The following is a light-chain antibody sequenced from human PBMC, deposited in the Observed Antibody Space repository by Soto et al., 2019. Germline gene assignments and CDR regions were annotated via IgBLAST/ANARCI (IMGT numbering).Light chain of an antibody. CDR3: QQYGSSPPRT. Sequence: ERVMTQSPATLSVSPGERATLSCRASQSVGGDLAWYQQKPGQAPRLLIYGASSRAPGIPDRFSGSGSGTDFTLTISRLEPEDFEVYYCQQYGSSPPRTFGQGTKVDI. CDR2: GAS. J-gene: IGKJ1*01. CDR1: QSVGGD. V-gene: IGKV3-20*01.